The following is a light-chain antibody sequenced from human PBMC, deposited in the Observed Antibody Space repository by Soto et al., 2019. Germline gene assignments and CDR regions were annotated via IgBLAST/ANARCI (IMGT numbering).Light chain of an antibody. Sequence: DIQMTQSPSSLSASVGDRVTITCRASQSISSYLNWFQLNPGKAPKLLIYAASTLQSGVPSRFSGSGSGTDFTLTISTLQPEDFATYYCQQSYSTPYTFGQGTKLEIK. CDR2: AAS. CDR1: QSISSY. V-gene: IGKV1-39*01. J-gene: IGKJ2*01. CDR3: QQSYSTPYT.